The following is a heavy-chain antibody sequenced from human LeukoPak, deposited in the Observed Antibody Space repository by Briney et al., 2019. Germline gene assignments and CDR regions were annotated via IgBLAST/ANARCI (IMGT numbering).Heavy chain of an antibody. CDR1: GGSISSSSHY. Sequence: SETLSLTCTVSGGSISSSSHYWGWIRQPPGKGLEWIGSMYYRGSTYHNPSLKSRVTISVDTSKNQFSLKLSSVTAADTAVYYCARRSSSWTRGFDYWGQGTLVTVSS. D-gene: IGHD6-13*01. CDR3: ARRSSSWTRGFDY. V-gene: IGHV4-39*07. CDR2: MYYRGST. J-gene: IGHJ4*02.